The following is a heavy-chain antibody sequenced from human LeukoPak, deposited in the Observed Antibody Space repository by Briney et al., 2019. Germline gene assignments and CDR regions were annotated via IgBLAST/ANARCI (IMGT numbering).Heavy chain of an antibody. CDR1: GFIFNSYG. Sequence: GGSLRLSCAASGFIFNSYGMHWVRQAPGKGLEWVAFIRYDGSNKYYADSVKGRFTISRDNSKDTLYLQMNSLRVEDTAVYYCATLPYYYDSSGSYYFDYWGQGTLVTVSS. D-gene: IGHD3-22*01. V-gene: IGHV3-30*02. J-gene: IGHJ4*02. CDR3: ATLPYYYDSSGSYYFDY. CDR2: IRYDGSNK.